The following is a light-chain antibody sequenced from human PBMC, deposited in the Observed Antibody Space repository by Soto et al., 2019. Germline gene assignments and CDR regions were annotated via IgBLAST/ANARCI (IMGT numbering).Light chain of an antibody. CDR1: QSVSSD. CDR2: GAS. J-gene: IGKJ3*01. CDR3: QQYHDWPPIT. Sequence: EIVMTQSPATLSVSPGEGVTLSCRASQSVSSDLAWYQQKPGQSPRLLMYGASTRATDIPARFSGGGSGTELTLTISSLQSEAVAIYYCQQYHDWPPITFGPGTKVDIK. V-gene: IGKV3-15*01.